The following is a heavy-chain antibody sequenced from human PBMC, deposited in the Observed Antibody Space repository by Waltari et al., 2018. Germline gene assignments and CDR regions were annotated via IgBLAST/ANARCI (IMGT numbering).Heavy chain of an antibody. Sequence: QVQLVQSGAEVKKPGSSVKVSCKASGGTFSSYTISWVRQAPGQGLEWMGRIIPILGIANYAQKFQGRVTITADKSTSTAYMELSSLRSEDTAVYYCARDPVYGGIDYGGYWGQGTLVTVSS. V-gene: IGHV1-69*08. CDR1: GGTFSSYT. CDR3: ARDPVYGGIDYGGY. J-gene: IGHJ4*02. D-gene: IGHD4-17*01. CDR2: IIPILGIA.